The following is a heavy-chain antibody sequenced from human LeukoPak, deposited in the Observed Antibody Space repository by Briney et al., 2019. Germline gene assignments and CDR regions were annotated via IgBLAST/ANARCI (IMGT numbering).Heavy chain of an antibody. CDR2: VTGGGDTT. J-gene: IGHJ4*02. D-gene: IGHD1-1*01. Sequence: GGSLRLSCIAPGFTFNNYAMSWVRQAPGKGLECVSTVTGGGDTTHYADAVRGRFTITRDNSQNTLYLRMNSLRVEDTAMYFCAKGGAVDGTLKFDYWGQGTLVTVSS. CDR3: AKGGAVDGTLKFDY. CDR1: GFTFNNYA. V-gene: IGHV3-23*01.